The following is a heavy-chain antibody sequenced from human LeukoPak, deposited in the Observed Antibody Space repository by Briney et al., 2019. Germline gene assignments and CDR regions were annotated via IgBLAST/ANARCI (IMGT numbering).Heavy chain of an antibody. CDR2: IWYDGSNK. D-gene: IGHD2-15*01. Sequence: GGSLRLSCAASGFTFSSYGMHWVRQAPGKGLEWVAVIWYDGSNKYYADSVKGRFTISRDNSKNTLYLQMNSLRAEDTAVYYCARFNRGYCSGGSCYYYYFDYWGQGTLVTVSS. J-gene: IGHJ4*02. CDR3: ARFNRGYCSGGSCYYYYFDY. CDR1: GFTFSSYG. V-gene: IGHV3-33*01.